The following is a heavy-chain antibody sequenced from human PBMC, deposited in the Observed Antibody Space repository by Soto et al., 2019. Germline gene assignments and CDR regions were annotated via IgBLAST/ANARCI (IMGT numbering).Heavy chain of an antibody. Sequence: PGGSLRLSCAASGFTFSSYWMSWVRQAPGKGLEWVANIKQDGSEKYYVDSVKGRFTISRDNAKNSLYPQMNSLRAEDTAVYYCAREIGYCSSTSCHHYGMDVWGQGTTVTVSS. CDR1: GFTFSSYW. J-gene: IGHJ6*02. V-gene: IGHV3-7*03. D-gene: IGHD2-2*01. CDR3: AREIGYCSSTSCHHYGMDV. CDR2: IKQDGSEK.